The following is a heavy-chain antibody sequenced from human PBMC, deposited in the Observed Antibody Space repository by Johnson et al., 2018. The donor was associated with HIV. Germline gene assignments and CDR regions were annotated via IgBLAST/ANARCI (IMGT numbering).Heavy chain of an antibody. D-gene: IGHD3-16*01. CDR2: TTDKLNSYTT. J-gene: IGHJ3*02. CDR3: AKDRLFGFRNDAFDI. CDR1: GFTFSDYY. Sequence: VQLVESGGGLIQPGGSLRLSCAASGFTFSDYYMDWVRQAPGKVLEWVGRTTDKLNSYTTNYYADSVTGRFTISRDNSKNTLYLQMNSLRAEDTAVYYCAKDRLFGFRNDAFDIWGQGTMVTVSS. V-gene: IGHV3-72*01.